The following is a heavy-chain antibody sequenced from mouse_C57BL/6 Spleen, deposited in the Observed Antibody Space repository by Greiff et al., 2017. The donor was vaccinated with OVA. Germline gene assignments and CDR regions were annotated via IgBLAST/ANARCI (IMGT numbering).Heavy chain of an antibody. CDR3: TIASGYFDY. V-gene: IGHV1-50*01. J-gene: IGHJ2*01. CDR1: GYTFTSYW. D-gene: IGHD3-1*01. CDR2: IDPSDSYT. Sequence: QVQLKQPGAELVKPGASVKLSCKASGYTFTSYWMQWVKQRPGQGLEWIGEIDPSDSYTNYNQKFKGKATLTVDKSSSTAYMQLSSLTSEDSAVYYCTIASGYFDYWGQGTTRTVSS.